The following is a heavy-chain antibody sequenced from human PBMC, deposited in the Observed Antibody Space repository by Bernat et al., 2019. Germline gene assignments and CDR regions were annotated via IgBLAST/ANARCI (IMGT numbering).Heavy chain of an antibody. CDR1: GGSISSYY. J-gene: IGHJ2*01. V-gene: IGHV4-59*01. CDR2: IYYSGST. Sequence: QVQLQESGPGLVKPSETLSLTCTVSGGSISSYYWSWIRQPPGKGLEWIGYIYYSGSTNYNPSLKSRVTISVDTSTNQFSLKLSSVTAADTAVYYCARVTAVAGIHYWYFDLWGRGTLVTVSS. D-gene: IGHD6-19*01. CDR3: ARVTAVAGIHYWYFDL.